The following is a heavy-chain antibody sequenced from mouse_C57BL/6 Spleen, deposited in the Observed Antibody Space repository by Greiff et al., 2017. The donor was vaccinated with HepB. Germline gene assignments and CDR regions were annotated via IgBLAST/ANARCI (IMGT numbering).Heavy chain of an antibody. V-gene: IGHV1-64*01. CDR1: GYTFTSYW. CDR2: IHPNSGST. Sequence: VQLQQPGAELVKPGASVKLSCKASGYTFTSYWMHWVKQRPGQGLEWIGMIHPNSGSTNYNEKFKSKATLTVDKSSSTAYMQLSSLTSEDSAVYYCARCDYGKAWFAYWGQGTLVTVSA. J-gene: IGHJ3*01. D-gene: IGHD1-1*01. CDR3: ARCDYGKAWFAY.